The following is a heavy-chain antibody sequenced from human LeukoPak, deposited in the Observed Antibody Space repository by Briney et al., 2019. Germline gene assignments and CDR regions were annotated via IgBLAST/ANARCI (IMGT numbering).Heavy chain of an antibody. D-gene: IGHD4-17*01. V-gene: IGHV4-31*03. J-gene: IGHJ5*02. CDR1: GGSISSGGYY. CDR2: IYYSGST. Sequence: PSETLSLTCTVSGGSISSGGYYWSWIRQHPGKGLEWTGYIYYSGSTYYNPSLKSRVTISVDTSKNQFSLKLSSVTAADTAVYYCARDSTVTTGDRYWFDPWGQGTLVTVSS. CDR3: ARDSTVTTGDRYWFDP.